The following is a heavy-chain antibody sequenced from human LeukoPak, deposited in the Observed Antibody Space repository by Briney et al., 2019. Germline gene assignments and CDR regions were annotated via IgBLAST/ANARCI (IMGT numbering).Heavy chain of an antibody. J-gene: IGHJ6*04. V-gene: IGHV3-30*04. CDR1: GFTSSSYA. Sequence: PGGSLRLSCAASGFTSSSYAMHWVRQAPGKGLEWVAVISYDGSNKYYADSVKGRFTISRDNSKNTLYLQMNSLRAEDTAVYYCARDGRYCSSTSCLYYYYGMDVWGKGTTVTVSS. D-gene: IGHD2-2*01. CDR3: ARDGRYCSSTSCLYYYYGMDV. CDR2: ISYDGSNK.